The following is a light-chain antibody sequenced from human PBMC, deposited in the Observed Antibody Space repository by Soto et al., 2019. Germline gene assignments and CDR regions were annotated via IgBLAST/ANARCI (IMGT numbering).Light chain of an antibody. CDR2: GAS. CDR1: LTISDNY. V-gene: IGKV3-20*01. Sequence: EIVLTHSPGTLSLSPGERATLSCRASLTISDNYLAWYQQKAGQAPRLVIFGASSRATGIPDRFSASGSGTDFTLTISRLEPEDFAVYYCQQYSMAPLTFGQGTTRWIS. J-gene: IGKJ1*01. CDR3: QQYSMAPLT.